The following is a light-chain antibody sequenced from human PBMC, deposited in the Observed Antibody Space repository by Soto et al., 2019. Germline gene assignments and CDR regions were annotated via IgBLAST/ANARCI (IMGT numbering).Light chain of an antibody. CDR1: TGAVTSGHH. V-gene: IGLV7-46*01. CDR3: LLTYSGPWV. CDR2: HTT. J-gene: IGLJ3*02. Sequence: QAVVTQEPSLTVSPGGTVTLTCGSSTGAVTSGHHPYWLQRKPGQAPRTLIYHTTNTLSWTPARFSGSLLGGKAALTLSGAQPEDEALYYCLLTYSGPWVFGGGTKVTVL.